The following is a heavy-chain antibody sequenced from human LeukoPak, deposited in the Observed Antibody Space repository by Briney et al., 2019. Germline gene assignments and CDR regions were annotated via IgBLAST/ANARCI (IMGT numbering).Heavy chain of an antibody. D-gene: IGHD3-22*01. CDR3: ARDSDSTTLYYFDY. J-gene: IGHJ4*02. CDR1: GFTVSSNY. CDR2: FYSGGST. Sequence: PGGSLRLSCAASGFTVSSNYMSWVRQAPGKGLEWVSVFYSGGSTYYADSVKGRFTISRDNSKNTLYLQMNSLRAEDTAVYYCARDSDSTTLYYFDYWGQGTLVTVSS. V-gene: IGHV3-66*01.